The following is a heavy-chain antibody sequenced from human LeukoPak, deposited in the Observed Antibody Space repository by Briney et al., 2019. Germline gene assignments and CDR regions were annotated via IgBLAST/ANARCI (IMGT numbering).Heavy chain of an antibody. CDR1: GFTFSSYS. CDR2: ISSSSSTI. D-gene: IGHD3-22*01. J-gene: IGHJ4*02. CDR3: ARDTNQYDSSGYSHDY. V-gene: IGHV3-48*01. Sequence: GGSLRLSCAASGFTFSSYSMNWVRQAPGKGLEWVSYISSSSSTIYYADSVKGRFTTSRDNAKNSLYLQMNSLRAEDTAVYYCARDTNQYDSSGYSHDYWGQGTLVTVSS.